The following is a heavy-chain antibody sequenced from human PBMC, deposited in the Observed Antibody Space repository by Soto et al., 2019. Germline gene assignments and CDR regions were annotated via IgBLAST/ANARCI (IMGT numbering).Heavy chain of an antibody. Sequence: TLSLTCAVYGGSFSGYYWSWIRQPPGKGLEWIGEINHSGSTNYNPSLKSRVTISVDTSKNQFSLKLSSVTAADTAVYYCARRGSGSYYNARWFDPWGQGTLVTVSS. J-gene: IGHJ5*02. CDR2: INHSGST. CDR3: ARRGSGSYYNARWFDP. CDR1: GGSFSGYY. V-gene: IGHV4-34*01. D-gene: IGHD3-10*01.